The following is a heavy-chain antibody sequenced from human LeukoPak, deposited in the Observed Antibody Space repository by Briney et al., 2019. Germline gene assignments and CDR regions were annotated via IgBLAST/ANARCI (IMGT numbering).Heavy chain of an antibody. J-gene: IGHJ6*04. CDR3: AKAYCSSTSCYDYYYYGMDV. CDR1: GFTFSSYA. Sequence: GGSLRLSCVASGFTFSSYAMSWVRQAPGKGLEWVSAISGSGGSTYYADSVKGRFTISRDNSKNTLYLQMNSLRAEDTAVYYCAKAYCSSTSCYDYYYYGMDVWGKGTTVTVSS. CDR2: ISGSGGST. V-gene: IGHV3-23*01. D-gene: IGHD2-2*01.